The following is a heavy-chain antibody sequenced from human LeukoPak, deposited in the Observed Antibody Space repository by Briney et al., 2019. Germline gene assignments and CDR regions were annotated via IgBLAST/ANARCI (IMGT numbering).Heavy chain of an antibody. V-gene: IGHV3-30*04. J-gene: IGHJ4*02. CDR3: ARARPSMWIDY. Sequence: GGSLRLSCAASGFTFSSYAMYWVRQAPGEGLEWVAVISYDGSDKFYADSVKGRFTISRDSSKNTLYLQMNSLRPEDTAVYYCARARPSMWIDYWGQGTLVTVSS. CDR2: ISYDGSDK. D-gene: IGHD5-12*01. CDR1: GFTFSSYA.